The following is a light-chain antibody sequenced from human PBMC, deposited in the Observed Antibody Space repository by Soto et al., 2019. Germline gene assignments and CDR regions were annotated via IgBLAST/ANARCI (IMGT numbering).Light chain of an antibody. V-gene: IGKV3-15*01. Sequence: EIVMTQSPATLSVSPGERATLSCRASQSVSSTLAWYQQKPGQAPRLLIYDASTRATGIPARFSGSESGTEFTLTISSLQSEDFAVYYCQLYNNWPPTYTFGQGTKLEI. CDR2: DAS. CDR3: QLYNNWPPTYT. J-gene: IGKJ2*01. CDR1: QSVSST.